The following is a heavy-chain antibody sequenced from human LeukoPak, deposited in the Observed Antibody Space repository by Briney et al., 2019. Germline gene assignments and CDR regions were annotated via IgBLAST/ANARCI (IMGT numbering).Heavy chain of an antibody. CDR3: ARWGGGFDY. J-gene: IGHJ4*02. Sequence: GGSLRLSCAASGFTFSRYWMSWVRQATGKGLEWVANIKQDGSAKYYGDSVEGRFTISRDNAKNSLYLQMNSLRAEDTAVYYCARWGGGFDYWGQGTLVTVSS. D-gene: IGHD3-16*01. V-gene: IGHV3-7*04. CDR1: GFTFSRYW. CDR2: IKQDGSAK.